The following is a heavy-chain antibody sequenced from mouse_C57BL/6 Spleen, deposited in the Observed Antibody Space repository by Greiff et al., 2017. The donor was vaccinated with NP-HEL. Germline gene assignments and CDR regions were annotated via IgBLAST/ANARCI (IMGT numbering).Heavy chain of an antibody. CDR3: ARRGSSLYYAMDY. CDR2: IDPSDSET. D-gene: IGHD1-1*01. V-gene: IGHV1-52*01. Sequence: QVQLQQPGAELVRPGSSVKLSCKASGYTFTSYWMHWVKQRPIQGLEWIGNIDPSDSETHYTQKFKDKATLTVDKSSSTAYMQLSSLTSEDSAVYYCARRGSSLYYAMDYWGQGTSVTVSS. CDR1: GYTFTSYW. J-gene: IGHJ4*01.